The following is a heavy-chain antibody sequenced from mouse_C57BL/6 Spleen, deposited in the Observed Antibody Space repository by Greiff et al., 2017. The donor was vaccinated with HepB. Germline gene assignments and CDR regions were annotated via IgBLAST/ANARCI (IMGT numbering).Heavy chain of an antibody. CDR1: GYTFTSYW. Sequence: QVQLQQSGAELVMPGASVKLSCKASGYTFTSYWMHWVKQRPGQGLEWIGEIDPSDSYTNYNQKFKGKSTLTVDKSSSTAYMQLSSLTSEDSAVYYCAREPYYYGSSYGFDYWGQGTTLTVSS. J-gene: IGHJ2*01. CDR2: IDPSDSYT. V-gene: IGHV1-69*01. D-gene: IGHD1-1*01. CDR3: AREPYYYGSSYGFDY.